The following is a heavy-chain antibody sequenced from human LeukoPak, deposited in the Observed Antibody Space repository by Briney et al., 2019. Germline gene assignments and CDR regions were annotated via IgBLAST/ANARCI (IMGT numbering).Heavy chain of an antibody. CDR2: IKSKTEGGTT. CDR1: GFTFSNAW. V-gene: IGHV3-15*01. D-gene: IGHD6-6*01. Sequence: GGSLRLSCAASGFTFSNAWMNWVREAPGKGLEWVGRIKSKTEGGTTDYAARVKGRFSISRDDSKTTVYLQMNSLKTEDTAVYYCASSVYWGQGTPVTVSS. CDR3: ASSVY. J-gene: IGHJ4*02.